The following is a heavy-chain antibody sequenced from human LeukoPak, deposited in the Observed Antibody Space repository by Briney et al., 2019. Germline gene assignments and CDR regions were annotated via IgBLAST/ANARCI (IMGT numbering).Heavy chain of an antibody. J-gene: IGHJ4*02. CDR2: IKQDGSEK. CDR3: ARALWFGESSLDY. Sequence: GGSLRLSCAASGFTFSSYWMSWVRQAPGKGLEWVANIKQDGSEKYYVDSVKGRFTISRDNAKNSLYLQMNSLRAEDTAVYYCARALWFGESSLDYWGQGTLVTVSS. D-gene: IGHD3-10*01. CDR1: GFTFSSYW. V-gene: IGHV3-7*01.